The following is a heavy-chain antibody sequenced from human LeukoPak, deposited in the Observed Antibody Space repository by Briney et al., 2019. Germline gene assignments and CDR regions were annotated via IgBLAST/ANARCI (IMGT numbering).Heavy chain of an antibody. CDR3: ARDRYYYDSSGYYSENWFDP. CDR2: IYSGGST. D-gene: IGHD3-22*01. CDR1: GFTVSSNY. Sequence: PGGSLRLSCAASGFTVSSNYMSWVRQAPGKGLEWVSVIYSGGSTYYADSVKGRFTISRDNSKNTLYLQMNSLRAEDTAVYYCARDRYYYDSSGYYSENWFDPWGQGTLVTVPS. J-gene: IGHJ5*02. V-gene: IGHV3-53*01.